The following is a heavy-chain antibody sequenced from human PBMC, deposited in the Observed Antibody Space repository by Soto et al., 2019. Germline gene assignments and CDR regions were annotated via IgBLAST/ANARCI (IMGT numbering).Heavy chain of an antibody. CDR2: RWYDGSNK. CDR1: GFTFSSHC. CDR3: ARWGNWKVADN. V-gene: IGHV3-33*01. J-gene: IGHJ4*02. D-gene: IGHD3-16*01. Sequence: GGSLRLSCAASGFTFSSHCMHWVRQAPDKGLEWGAVRWYDGSNKYYTDSVKGRFTISRDNSKNMLYLEMNSLRVEDTAVYYCARWGNWKVADNWGQGTLVTVSS.